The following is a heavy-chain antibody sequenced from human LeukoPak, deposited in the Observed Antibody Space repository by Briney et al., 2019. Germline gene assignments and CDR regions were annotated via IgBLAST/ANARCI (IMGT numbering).Heavy chain of an antibody. D-gene: IGHD3-3*01. V-gene: IGHV3-21*01. CDR3: ARVAGLGVVTSNDAFDI. J-gene: IGHJ3*02. Sequence: GGSLRLSCAASGFTFSSYSMNWVRQAPGKGLEWVSSISSSSYIYYADSVKGRFTISRDNAKNSLYLQMNSLRAEDTAVYYCARVAGLGVVTSNDAFDIWGQGTMVTVSS. CDR1: GFTFSSYS. CDR2: ISSSSYI.